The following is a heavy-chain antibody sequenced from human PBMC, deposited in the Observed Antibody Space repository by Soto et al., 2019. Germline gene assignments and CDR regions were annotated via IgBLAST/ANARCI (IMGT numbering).Heavy chain of an antibody. Sequence: SETLSLTCTVSGGSISSYYWSWIRQPPGKGLEWIGYIYYSGSTNYNPSLKSRVTISVDTSKNQFSLKLSSVTAADTAVYYCAGGYYDILTGSLDAFDIWGQGTMVTVSS. J-gene: IGHJ3*02. CDR3: AGGYYDILTGSLDAFDI. D-gene: IGHD3-9*01. CDR1: GGSISSYY. V-gene: IGHV4-59*08. CDR2: IYYSGST.